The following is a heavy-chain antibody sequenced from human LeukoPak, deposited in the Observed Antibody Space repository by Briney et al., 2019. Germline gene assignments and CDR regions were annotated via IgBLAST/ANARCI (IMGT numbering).Heavy chain of an antibody. CDR2: ISGSGGSA. CDR1: GFTFSSYA. J-gene: IGHJ5*02. CDR3: AKDRRLAVAGTFDP. V-gene: IGHV3-23*01. Sequence: GGSLRLSCTASGFTFSSYAMSWVRQAPGKGLEWVSAISGSGGSAYYADSVKGRFTISRDNSKNTLYLQMNSLRAEDTAVYYCAKDRRLAVAGTFDPWGQGTLVTVSS. D-gene: IGHD6-19*01.